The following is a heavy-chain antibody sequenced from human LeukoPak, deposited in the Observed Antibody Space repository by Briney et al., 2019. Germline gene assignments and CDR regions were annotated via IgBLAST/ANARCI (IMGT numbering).Heavy chain of an antibody. V-gene: IGHV4-39*01. CDR3: ARRVGTRDWYFDL. CDR2: IFYGGST. J-gene: IGHJ2*01. CDR1: GGSISSGCYY. D-gene: IGHD1-14*01. Sequence: SETLSLTCIASGGSISSGCYYWGWIRQPPGKGLEWIGSIFYGGSTFYNPSLRSRITISLDTSRNQFSLKLTSVTAADTAVYYCARRVGTRDWYFDLWGRGTLVTVSS.